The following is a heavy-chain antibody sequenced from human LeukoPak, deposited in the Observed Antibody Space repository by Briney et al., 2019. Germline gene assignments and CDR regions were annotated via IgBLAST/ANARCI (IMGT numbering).Heavy chain of an antibody. Sequence: GASVKVSCKASGYTFTSYGISWVRQAPGQGLEWMGWISAYNGNTNYAQKLQGRVTMTTDTSTSTAYMELRSLRSDDTAVYYCSRDVKTRNLAYCGGDCYVIDYWGQGTLVTVSS. CDR1: GYTFTSYG. D-gene: IGHD2-21*02. CDR3: SRDVKTRNLAYCGGDCYVIDY. V-gene: IGHV1-18*01. CDR2: ISAYNGNT. J-gene: IGHJ4*02.